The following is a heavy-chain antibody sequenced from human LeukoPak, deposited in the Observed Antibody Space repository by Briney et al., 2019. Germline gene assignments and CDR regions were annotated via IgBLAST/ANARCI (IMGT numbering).Heavy chain of an antibody. V-gene: IGHV1-18*01. Sequence: ASVTVSFKASGYTFTSYGISWVRQAPGQGLEWMGWISAYNGNTNYAQKLQGGVTMTTDTSTSTAYMELRSLRSDDTAVYYCARVLNDYGDYVVDYGGQGTLVTVSS. D-gene: IGHD4-17*01. CDR2: ISAYNGNT. J-gene: IGHJ4*02. CDR1: GYTFTSYG. CDR3: ARVLNDYGDYVVDY.